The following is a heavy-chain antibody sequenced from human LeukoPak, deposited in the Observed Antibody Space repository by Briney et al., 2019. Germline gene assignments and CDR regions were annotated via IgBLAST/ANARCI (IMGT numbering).Heavy chain of an antibody. J-gene: IGHJ4*02. D-gene: IGHD3-22*01. CDR2: ISYDGSNK. CDR3: ARVQLLYYDSSGYYF. V-gene: IGHV3-30-3*01. Sequence: PGGSLRLSCAASGFTFSSYAMHWVRQAPGKGLEWVAVISYDGSNKYYADSVKGRFTISRDNAKNSLYLQMNSLRAEDTAVYYCARVQLLYYDSSGYYFGGQGTLVTVSS. CDR1: GFTFSSYA.